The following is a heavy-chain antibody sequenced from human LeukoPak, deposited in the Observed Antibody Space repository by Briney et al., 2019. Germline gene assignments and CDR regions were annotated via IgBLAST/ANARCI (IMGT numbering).Heavy chain of an antibody. D-gene: IGHD3-22*01. Sequence: PGGSLRLSCAASGFTFSSYGMHWVRQAPGKGLEWVAVIWYDGSNKYYADSVKGRFTISRDNSKNTLYLQMNSLRAEDTAVYYCARTQGSGYRPEVDYWGQGTLVTVSS. CDR3: ARTQGSGYRPEVDY. CDR1: GFTFSSYG. V-gene: IGHV3-33*01. CDR2: IWYDGSNK. J-gene: IGHJ4*02.